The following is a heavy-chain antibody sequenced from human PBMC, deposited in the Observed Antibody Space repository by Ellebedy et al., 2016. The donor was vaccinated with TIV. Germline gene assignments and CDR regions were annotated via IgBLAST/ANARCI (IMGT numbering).Heavy chain of an antibody. CDR1: GGIFRSNA. Sequence: ASVKVSCXASGGIFRSNAMSWVRQAPGQGLEWMGGIIAFSGTTNYAQKFQGRVTITADESTSTVYMELSSLRSEDTAVYYCARGRGYNLESHFDYWGQGTVVIVSS. J-gene: IGHJ4*02. V-gene: IGHV1-69*13. CDR3: ARGRGYNLESHFDY. CDR2: IIAFSGTT. D-gene: IGHD5-24*01.